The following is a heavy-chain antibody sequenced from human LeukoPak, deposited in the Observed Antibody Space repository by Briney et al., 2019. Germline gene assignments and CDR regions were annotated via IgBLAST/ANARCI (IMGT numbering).Heavy chain of an antibody. J-gene: IGHJ4*02. CDR1: GFAFSDYW. CDR3: ARERDFRLHY. CDR2: INEDGSKK. D-gene: IGHD2-21*01. V-gene: IGHV3-7*03. Sequence: PGGSLRLSCAASGFAFSDYWMSWVRQAPGKGLEWVANINEDGSKKHYLDSVEGRFTISRDNAKNSLYLQMNSLRAEDTAVFYCARERDFRLHYWGQGTLVTVSS.